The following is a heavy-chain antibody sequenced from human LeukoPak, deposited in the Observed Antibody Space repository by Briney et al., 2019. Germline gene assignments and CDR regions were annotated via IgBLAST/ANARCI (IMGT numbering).Heavy chain of an antibody. J-gene: IGHJ5*02. CDR3: ARGMVRGVIQS. D-gene: IGHD3-10*01. V-gene: IGHV4-31*03. Sequence: SETLSLTCTVSGGSISSGGYYWSWIRQHPGKGLEWIGYIYYSGSTYYSPSLKSRVTISVDTSKNQFSLKLSSVAAADTAVYYCARGMVRGVIQSWSQGTLVTVSS. CDR1: GGSISSGGYY. CDR2: IYYSGST.